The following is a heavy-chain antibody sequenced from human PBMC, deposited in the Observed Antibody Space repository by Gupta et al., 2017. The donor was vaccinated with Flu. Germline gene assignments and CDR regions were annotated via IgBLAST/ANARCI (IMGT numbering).Heavy chain of an antibody. CDR2: ISDNGAST. CDR3: TNLVDY. Sequence: EVQLLESGGGLVQPGGSVRLSCAASGFTFSSYAMTWVRQAPGKGLDWVSAISDNGASTYYADSVKGRFTISRDNAKSTLYLQMNRLRVEDTAVYFCTNLVDYWGQGTLVTVSS. V-gene: IGHV3-23*01. CDR1: GFTFSSYA. J-gene: IGHJ4*02.